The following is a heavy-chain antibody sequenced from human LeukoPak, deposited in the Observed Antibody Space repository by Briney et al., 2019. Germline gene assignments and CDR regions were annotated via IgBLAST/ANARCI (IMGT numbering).Heavy chain of an antibody. CDR1: GGSISSYY. CDR2: IYYSGST. J-gene: IGHJ4*02. CDR3: ARTEGSYFDS. V-gene: IGHV4-59*12. Sequence: SETLSLTCTVSGGSISSYYWSWIRQPPGKGLEWIGYIYYSGSTNYNPSLKSRVTMSVDTSKNQFSLKLSSVTAADSAVYYCARTEGSYFDSWGQGTLVTVSS.